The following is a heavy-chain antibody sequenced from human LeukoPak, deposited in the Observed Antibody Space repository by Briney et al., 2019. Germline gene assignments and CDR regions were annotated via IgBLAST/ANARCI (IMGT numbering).Heavy chain of an antibody. V-gene: IGHV3-7*04. J-gene: IGHJ4*02. CDR3: TRVGYIDEGIDY. CDR2: IKQDGSKK. CDR1: GFTFSNYA. Sequence: GGSLRLSCAASGFTFSNYAMSWVRQAPGKGLEWVANIKQDGSKKSYVDSVKGRFTISRDNAKNSLYLQMNSLRAEDTAIYYCTRVGYIDEGIDYWGQGTLVTVSS. D-gene: IGHD5-24*01.